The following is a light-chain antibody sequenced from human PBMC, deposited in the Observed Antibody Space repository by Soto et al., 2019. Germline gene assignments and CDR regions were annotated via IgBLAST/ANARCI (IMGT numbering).Light chain of an antibody. CDR3: QQYCSSHFT. V-gene: IGKV3-20*01. Sequence: DIVLTQSPDTLALSPGERATLSCRASQSVSSTYLAWYQQKPGRAPRLLIYGASSRATGIPDRFSGSGSGTDFTLTISRLEPEDFAVYYCQQYCSSHFTVGGGTKVGIK. CDR1: QSVSSTY. CDR2: GAS. J-gene: IGKJ4*01.